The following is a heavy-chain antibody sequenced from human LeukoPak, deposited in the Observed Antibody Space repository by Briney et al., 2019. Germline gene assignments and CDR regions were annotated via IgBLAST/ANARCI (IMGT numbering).Heavy chain of an antibody. D-gene: IGHD2-8*01. CDR3: ARDPDTNGGVD. V-gene: IGHV4-4*07. CDR2: IYTSGTT. J-gene: IGHJ4*02. CDR1: GGSINSYY. Sequence: SETLSLTCTVSGGSINSYYWSWIRQPAGKGLEWVGRIYTSGTTNYNPSLKSRVTISVHTPKNHYSLMLTSVTAPHTAVYYCARDPDTNGGVDWGQGTLVTVSS.